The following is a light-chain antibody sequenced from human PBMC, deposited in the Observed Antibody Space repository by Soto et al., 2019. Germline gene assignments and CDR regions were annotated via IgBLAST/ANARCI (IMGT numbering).Light chain of an antibody. CDR1: SSDVGGYNY. J-gene: IGLJ3*02. Sequence: QSVLTQPPSASGSPGQSVTISCTGTSSDVGGYNYVSWYQQHPGKAPKLIIYDVTKRPSGVPDRFSGSKSGNTASLTISGLQAEDEADYYCCSYAGSYTWVFGGGTKLTVL. V-gene: IGLV2-11*01. CDR3: CSYAGSYTWV. CDR2: DVT.